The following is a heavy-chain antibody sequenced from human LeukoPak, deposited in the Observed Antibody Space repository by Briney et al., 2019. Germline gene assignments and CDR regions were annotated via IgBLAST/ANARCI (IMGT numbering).Heavy chain of an antibody. CDR2: MNPNSGNT. V-gene: IGHV1-8*03. D-gene: IGHD1-26*01. Sequence: ASVKVSCKASGYTFTSYDINWVRQATGQGLEWMGWMNPNSGNTGYAQKFQGRVTITRNTSISTAYMELRSLRSEDTAVYYCARGRYSGSYYWFDPWGQGTLVTVSS. CDR3: ARGRYSGSYYWFDP. CDR1: GYTFTSYD. J-gene: IGHJ5*02.